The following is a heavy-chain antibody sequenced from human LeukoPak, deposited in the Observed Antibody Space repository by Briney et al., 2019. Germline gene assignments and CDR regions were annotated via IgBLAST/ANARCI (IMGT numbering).Heavy chain of an antibody. CDR2: ISYDGSNK. CDR3: ARGIEGTTNFDY. Sequence: GGSLRLSCAASGFTFSSYAMHWVRQAPGKGLEWVAVISYDGSNKYYADSVKGRFTISRDNAKNSLYLQMNGLRAEDTAVYYCARGIEGTTNFDYWGQGTLVTVSS. J-gene: IGHJ4*02. CDR1: GFTFSSYA. V-gene: IGHV3-30-3*01. D-gene: IGHD1-7*01.